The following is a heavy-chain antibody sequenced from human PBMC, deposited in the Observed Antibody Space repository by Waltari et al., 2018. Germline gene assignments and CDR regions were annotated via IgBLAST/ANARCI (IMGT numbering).Heavy chain of an antibody. CDR1: GSDYW. CDR3: TTNPPGY. Sequence: EVQLVESGGGLVQSGGSLRLSCADSGSDYWMDWVRQAPGKGMMWVSRVRSEGTSTTYADSVKGRFTVSRDSAKNMLYLQMNSLRAEDTAVYYCTTNPPGYWGQGTLVTVSS. J-gene: IGHJ4*02. V-gene: IGHV3-74*01. CDR2: VRSEGTST.